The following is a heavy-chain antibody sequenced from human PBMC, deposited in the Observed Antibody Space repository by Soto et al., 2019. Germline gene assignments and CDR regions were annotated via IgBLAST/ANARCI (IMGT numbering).Heavy chain of an antibody. CDR2: IFFSGIT. J-gene: IGHJ4*02. Sequence: SETLSLTCTVSGDSIGSISYYWGWIRQSPGKGLEWIGSIFFSGITYYNPSLMSRVTVSVDTSNNQLSLKLSSVTAADTAVYYCTRRWYCATTSCQKYFDYWGQGTMVTVS. V-gene: IGHV4-39*01. CDR1: GDSIGSISYY. CDR3: TRRWYCATTSCQKYFDY. D-gene: IGHD2-2*01.